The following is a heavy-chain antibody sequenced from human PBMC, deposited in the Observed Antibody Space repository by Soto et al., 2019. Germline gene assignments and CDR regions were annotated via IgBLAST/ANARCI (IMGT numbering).Heavy chain of an antibody. CDR2: IIPIFGTA. D-gene: IGHD3-3*01. Sequence: ASVKVSCKASGGTFSSYAISWVRQAPGQGLEWMGGIIPIFGTANYAQKFQGRVTITADESTSTAYMELSSLRSEDTAVYYCARGPQGVSIFGVVIISRYGMDVWGQGTTVTVSS. CDR1: GGTFSSYA. J-gene: IGHJ6*02. CDR3: ARGPQGVSIFGVVIISRYGMDV. V-gene: IGHV1-69*13.